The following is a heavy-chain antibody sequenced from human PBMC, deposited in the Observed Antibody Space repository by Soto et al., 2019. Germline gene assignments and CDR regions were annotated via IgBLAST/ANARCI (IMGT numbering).Heavy chain of an antibody. CDR2: INHSGST. J-gene: IGHJ1*01. V-gene: IGHV4-34*01. CDR3: ARAGVVVAATLRSLRAYFQH. D-gene: IGHD2-15*01. CDR1: GGSFSGYY. Sequence: QVQLQQWGAGLLKPSETLSLTCAVYGGSFSGYYWSWIRQPPGKGLEWIGEINHSGSTNYNPSLKSRVTMSVDTSKNQFSLKLSSVTAADTAVYYCARAGVVVAATLRSLRAYFQHWGQGTLVTVSS.